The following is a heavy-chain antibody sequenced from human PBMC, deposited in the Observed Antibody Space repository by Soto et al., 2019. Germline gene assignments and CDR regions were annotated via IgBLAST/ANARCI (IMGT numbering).Heavy chain of an antibody. J-gene: IGHJ6*03. Sequence: QVQLVQSGAEVKKPGSSVKVSCKASGGNFTTYSISWVRQAPGQGLEWMGRIIPLLEMANYAQNFQGRVTITADKSTSTAYMELSSLRSEDTAVYYCARNPRRGSSKIFHFYMDVWGKGTTVTVSS. CDR1: GGNFTTYS. CDR3: ARNPRRGSSKIFHFYMDV. V-gene: IGHV1-69*02. CDR2: IIPLLEMA. D-gene: IGHD2-2*01.